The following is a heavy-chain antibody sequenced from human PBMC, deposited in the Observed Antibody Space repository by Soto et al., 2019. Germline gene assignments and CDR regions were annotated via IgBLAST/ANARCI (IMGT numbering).Heavy chain of an antibody. Sequence: SETLSLTCAVYGGSFSGYYWSWIRQPPGKGLEWIGEINHSGSTNYNPSLKSRVTISVDTSKNLFSLKLRSVTAADTAVYYCARDLWGYCGADCYPLDVWGQGTTVT. D-gene: IGHD2-21*02. CDR2: INHSGST. J-gene: IGHJ6*02. CDR1: GGSFSGYY. CDR3: ARDLWGYCGADCYPLDV. V-gene: IGHV4-34*01.